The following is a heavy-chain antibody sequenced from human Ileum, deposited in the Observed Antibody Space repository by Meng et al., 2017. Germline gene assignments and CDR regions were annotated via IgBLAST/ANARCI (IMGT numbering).Heavy chain of an antibody. J-gene: IGHJ5*02. CDR2: ITYTGNS. D-gene: IGHD2-2*01. CDR3: AGQPTSSGAGYSWFDP. Sequence: QLQLQESGPGLVKPTATLSLTCIVSGGSVTSSSYDWGWIRQPPGKGLEWIGGITYTGNSYTTPSLKTRLTTSLDTSKNQFSLRLNSLTAADTAVYYCAGQPTSSGAGYSWFDPWGQGILVTVSS. CDR1: GGSVTSSSYD. V-gene: IGHV4-39*01.